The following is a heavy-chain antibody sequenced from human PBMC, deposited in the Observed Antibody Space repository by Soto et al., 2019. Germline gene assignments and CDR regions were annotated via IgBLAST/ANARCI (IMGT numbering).Heavy chain of an antibody. J-gene: IGHJ4*02. V-gene: IGHV1-2*02. CDR2: IDPNVGGGT. CDR3: VGSRTGALDY. D-gene: IGHD7-27*01. Sequence: QVHLVQSGAGVRQPGASATLSCKASGFTFIGHYVHWVRQAPGQGLEWLGWIDPNVGGGTVYAQKFQGRVSMTADTSTSVAHMDLSSLGGDDTAVYFCVGSRTGALDYWGPGALVTVSS. CDR1: GFTFIGHY.